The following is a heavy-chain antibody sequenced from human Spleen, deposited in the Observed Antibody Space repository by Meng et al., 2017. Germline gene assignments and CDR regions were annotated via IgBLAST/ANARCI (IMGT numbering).Heavy chain of an antibody. CDR2: IKSKVDGGTT. CDR3: ARDLSNEGSYFYYGMDV. Sequence: GGSLRLSCTASGFTFSSYSMNWVRQAPGKGLEWVGRIKSKVDGGTTDFAAPVKGRFTISRDDAKNTLYLQMNSLRAEDTAIYYCARDLSNEGSYFYYGMDVWGQGTTVTVSS. V-gene: IGHV3-15*01. J-gene: IGHJ6*02. D-gene: IGHD3-10*01. CDR1: GFTFSSYS.